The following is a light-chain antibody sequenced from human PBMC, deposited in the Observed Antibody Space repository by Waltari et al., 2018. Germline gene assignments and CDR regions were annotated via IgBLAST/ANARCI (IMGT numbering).Light chain of an antibody. J-gene: IGLJ1*01. CDR3: CSYAVTSSSYV. CDR1: SRDVGGYDF. V-gene: IGLV2-11*01. CDR2: DVT. Sequence: QSVLAQPPSVSGSPGPSVTISCPGTSRDVGGYDFFPWYQQDPGKAPKLLIFDVTKRPSGVPSRFSASKSGNTASLTISGLQAEDEADYYCCSYAVTSSSYVFGGGTKVIV.